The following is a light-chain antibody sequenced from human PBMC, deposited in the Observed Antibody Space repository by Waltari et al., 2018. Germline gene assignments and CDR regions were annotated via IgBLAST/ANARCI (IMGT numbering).Light chain of an antibody. Sequence: QSALTQPASVSGSPGQSITISCTGTSSDVGSYNYVSWYQQHPGKVPKLLIFDVSHRPSGVYHRFSGSKSRNTASLTISGLQAEDESDYYCCSFTTRSTWVFGGGTKLTV. CDR1: SSDVGSYNY. CDR2: DVS. V-gene: IGLV2-14*01. CDR3: CSFTTRSTWV. J-gene: IGLJ3*02.